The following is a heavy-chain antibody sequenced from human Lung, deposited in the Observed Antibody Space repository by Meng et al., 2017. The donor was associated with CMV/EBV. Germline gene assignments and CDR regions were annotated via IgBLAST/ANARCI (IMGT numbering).Heavy chain of an antibody. D-gene: IGHD3-10*01. Sequence: SXTXSLXCTVSGGSISSTYYYWGWIRQPPGRGLEWIGSLYYSGSTYYNPSLKSRVTVSVDTSKNQFSLKLTSVTAADTAIYYCARHHTYYFASGPNYYFDYWXQGTXVTVDS. V-gene: IGHV4-39*01. CDR1: GGSISSTYYY. CDR2: LYYSGST. CDR3: ARHHTYYFASGPNYYFDY. J-gene: IGHJ4*02.